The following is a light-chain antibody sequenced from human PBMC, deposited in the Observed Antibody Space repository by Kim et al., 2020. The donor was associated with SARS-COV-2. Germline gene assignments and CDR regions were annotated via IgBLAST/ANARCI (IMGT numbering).Light chain of an antibody. CDR3: QVWDSSSDRVV. J-gene: IGLJ3*02. V-gene: IGLV3-21*04. CDR2: YDS. CDR1: NIGSKS. Sequence: SYELTQPPSVSVAPGKTAGMTCGGENIGSKSVYWYQQKPGQAPVLVIYYDSDRPSGIPERFSGSNSGNTATLTISRVEAGDEADYYCQVWDSSSDRVVFG.